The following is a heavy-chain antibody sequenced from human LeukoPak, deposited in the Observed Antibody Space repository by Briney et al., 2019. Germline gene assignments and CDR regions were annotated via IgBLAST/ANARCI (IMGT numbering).Heavy chain of an antibody. Sequence: TLSLTCTVSGDSISGYYWTWIRQPAGKGLEWIGRIYTSGSTNYNPSLKSRVTMSADTSKNQFSLKMISLTAADTAVYYCARARGDYGNNGHFDSWGQGTLVTVSS. CDR1: GDSISGYY. J-gene: IGHJ4*02. CDR3: ARARGDYGNNGHFDS. V-gene: IGHV4-4*07. CDR2: IYTSGST. D-gene: IGHD1/OR15-1a*01.